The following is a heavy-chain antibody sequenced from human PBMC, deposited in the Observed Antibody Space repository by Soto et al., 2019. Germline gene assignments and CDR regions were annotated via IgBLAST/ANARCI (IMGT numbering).Heavy chain of an antibody. CDR2: ISYDGSNK. J-gene: IGHJ5*02. Sequence: PGVSLPLSCAASGFTFSSYGMHWVRQAPGKGLEWVAVISYDGSNKYYADSVKGRFTISRDNSKNPRYLQMNSLRAEDTAVYYGAGECRPRLVVVLGWLDRSSKGT. V-gene: IGHV3-30*03. D-gene: IGHD3-22*01. CDR3: AGECRPRLVVVLGWLDR. CDR1: GFTFSSYG.